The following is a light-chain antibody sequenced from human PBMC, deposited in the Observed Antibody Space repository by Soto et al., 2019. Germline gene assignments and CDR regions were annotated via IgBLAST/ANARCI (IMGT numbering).Light chain of an antibody. Sequence: DIQMTQSPSTLSASVGDRVTITCRASQNINNWLAWYQQKPGEAPKLLIYDASNLESGIPSRFRGSGYGTEFTLTISSLRPDDFATYFCQQYHSFWTFGQGTTVQIK. J-gene: IGKJ1*01. CDR1: QNINNW. V-gene: IGKV1-5*01. CDR2: DAS. CDR3: QQYHSFWT.